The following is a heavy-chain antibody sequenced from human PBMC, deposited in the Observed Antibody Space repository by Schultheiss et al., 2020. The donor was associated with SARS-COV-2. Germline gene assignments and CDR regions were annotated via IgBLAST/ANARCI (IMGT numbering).Heavy chain of an antibody. CDR1: GGSFSGYY. J-gene: IGHJ4*02. D-gene: IGHD2-15*01. CDR3: ARASSTSGPYFDY. V-gene: IGHV4-59*12. CDR2: IYYSGST. Sequence: SETLSLTCAVYGGSFSGYYWSWIRQPPGKGLEWIGYIYYSGSTNYNPSLKSRVTMSVDTSKNQFSLKLSSVTAADTAVYYCARASSTSGPYFDYWGQGTLVTVSS.